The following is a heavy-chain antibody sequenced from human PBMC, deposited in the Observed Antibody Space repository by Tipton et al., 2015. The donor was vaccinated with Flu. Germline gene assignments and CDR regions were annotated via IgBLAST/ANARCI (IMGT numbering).Heavy chain of an antibody. D-gene: IGHD6-19*01. CDR2: IYPGDSDT. Sequence: QLVQSGPEVKKPGESLKISCKGSGYSFTSYWIGWVRQMPGKGLEWMGIIYPGDSDTRYSPSFQGQVTISADKSISTAYLQWSSLKASGTAMYYCVRHGSIAVAGSEYFQHWGQGTLVTVSS. CDR3: VRHGSIAVAGSEYFQH. CDR1: GYSFTSYW. J-gene: IGHJ1*01. V-gene: IGHV5-51*01.